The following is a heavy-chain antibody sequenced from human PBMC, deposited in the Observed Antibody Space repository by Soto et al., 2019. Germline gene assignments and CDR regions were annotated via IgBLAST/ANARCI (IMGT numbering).Heavy chain of an antibody. CDR3: TRDIPRTSFDY. Sequence: GGSLRLSCAASGFIFRSYSMAWVRQAPGKGLEWLSYITSSSAYIYYADSVRGRFTISRDNAQNSVYLHVNNLRAEDTAVYYCTRDIPRTSFDYWGQGTPVTVSS. D-gene: IGHD2-21*01. CDR1: GFIFRSYS. V-gene: IGHV3-21*06. J-gene: IGHJ4*02. CDR2: ITSSSAYI.